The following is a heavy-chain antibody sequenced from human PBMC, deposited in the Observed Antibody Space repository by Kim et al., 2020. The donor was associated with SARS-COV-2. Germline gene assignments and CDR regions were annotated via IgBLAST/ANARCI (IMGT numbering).Heavy chain of an antibody. D-gene: IGHD3-10*01. J-gene: IGHJ3*02. Sequence: GGSLRLSCAASGFTFSSYAMHWVRQAPGKGLEWVAVISYDGSNKYYADSVKGRFTISRDNSKNTLYLQMNILRAEDTAVYYCAREEVMVDAFDIWGQGTMVTVSS. V-gene: IGHV3-30-3*01. CDR1: GFTFSSYA. CDR2: ISYDGSNK. CDR3: AREEVMVDAFDI.